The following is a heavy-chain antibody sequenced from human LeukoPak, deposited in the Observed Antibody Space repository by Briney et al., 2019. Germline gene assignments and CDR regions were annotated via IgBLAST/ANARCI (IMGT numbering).Heavy chain of an antibody. CDR3: ARASRGSVGY. D-gene: IGHD5-12*01. Sequence: SETLSLTCAVYGGSFSGYYWSWIRQPPGKGLEWIGEINHSGSTNYNPSLKSRVTISVDTSKNQFSLKLSSVTAADTAVYYCARASRGSVGYWGQGTLVTVSS. CDR1: GGSFSGYY. V-gene: IGHV4-34*01. CDR2: INHSGST. J-gene: IGHJ4*02.